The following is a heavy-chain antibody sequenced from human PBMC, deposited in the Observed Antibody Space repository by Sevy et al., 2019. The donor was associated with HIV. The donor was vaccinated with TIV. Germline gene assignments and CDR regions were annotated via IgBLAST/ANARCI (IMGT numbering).Heavy chain of an antibody. CDR3: AKAARGYSYASFFDY. V-gene: IGHV3-30*18. D-gene: IGHD5-18*01. CDR1: GFTFTSYG. J-gene: IGHJ4*02. CDR2: ISYDGSNK. Sequence: GGYLRLSCAASGFTFTSYGMHWVRQAPGKGLEWVAVISYDGSNKYYADSVKGRFTISRDKSKNTLYLQMNSLRAEDTAVYYCAKAARGYSYASFFDYWGQGTLVTVSS.